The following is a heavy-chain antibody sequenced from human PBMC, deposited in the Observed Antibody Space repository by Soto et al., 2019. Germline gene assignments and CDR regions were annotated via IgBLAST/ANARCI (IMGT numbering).Heavy chain of an antibody. Sequence: QVQLQESGPGLVKPSQTLSLTCTVSGGSISSGGYYWSWIRQHPGKGLEWIGYIYYSGSTYYNPSLKSRVTISVDTSKNQFSLKLSSVTAADTAVYYCARAGPSAVTKPRAFDIWGQGTMVTVSS. CDR3: ARAGPSAVTKPRAFDI. J-gene: IGHJ3*02. CDR2: IYYSGST. CDR1: GGSISSGGYY. V-gene: IGHV4-31*03. D-gene: IGHD4-17*01.